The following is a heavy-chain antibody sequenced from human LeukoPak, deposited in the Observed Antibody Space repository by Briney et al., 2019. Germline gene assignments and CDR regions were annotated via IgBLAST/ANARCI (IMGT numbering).Heavy chain of an antibody. CDR2: ISGSGGST. Sequence: ETLSLTCAVYGGSFSGYYWSWIRQPPGKGLEWVSAISGSGGSTYYADSVKGRFTISRDNSKNTLYLQMNSLRAEDTAVYYCAKPRYSSGWYDINYWGQGTLVTVSS. D-gene: IGHD6-19*01. J-gene: IGHJ4*02. CDR3: AKPRYSSGWYDINY. V-gene: IGHV3-23*01. CDR1: GGSFSGYY.